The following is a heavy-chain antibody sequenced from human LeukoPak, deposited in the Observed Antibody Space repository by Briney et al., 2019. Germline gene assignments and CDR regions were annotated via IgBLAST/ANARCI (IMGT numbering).Heavy chain of an antibody. CDR2: ISSSTSYI. Sequence: GGSLRLSCAASGFTFRSYSMNWVRQAPGKGVEWVSSISSSTSYIYYADSVKGRFTISRDNAKNSLYLQMNSLRAEDTAVYYCAREGSIVVVVAATPGSYYYMDVWGKGTTVTISS. V-gene: IGHV3-21*01. CDR3: AREGSIVVVVAATPGSYYYMDV. CDR1: GFTFRSYS. D-gene: IGHD2-15*01. J-gene: IGHJ6*03.